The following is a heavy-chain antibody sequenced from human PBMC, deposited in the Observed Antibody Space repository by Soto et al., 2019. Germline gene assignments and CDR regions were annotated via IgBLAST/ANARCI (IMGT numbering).Heavy chain of an antibody. CDR3: ARVGSYYDSSGYIRFDAFDI. Sequence: PSETLSLTCTVSGASISSGDYYWSWIRQPPGKGLDWIGYISYSGNTYYNPSLKSRVTISVDTSKNHFSLKLNSVTAADTAVYYCARVGSYYDSSGYIRFDAFDIWGQGTMVT. D-gene: IGHD3-22*01. CDR1: GASISSGDYY. J-gene: IGHJ3*02. CDR2: ISYSGNT. V-gene: IGHV4-30-4*01.